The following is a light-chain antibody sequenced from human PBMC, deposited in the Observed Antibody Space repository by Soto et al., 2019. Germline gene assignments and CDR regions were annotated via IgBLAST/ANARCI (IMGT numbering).Light chain of an antibody. J-gene: IGKJ2*01. CDR1: QSVLRTSNDKNS. Sequence: DIVMTQSPDSLAVSLGERATINCKSSQSVLRTSNDKNSLSWYQQKPGQPPKLLIYCASTRESGVPDRFSGSGFGTDFTLTTSSLHAEDVAVYDWQQSYHAPDTFGQGTKLEIK. CDR2: CAS. V-gene: IGKV4-1*01. CDR3: QQSYHAPDT.